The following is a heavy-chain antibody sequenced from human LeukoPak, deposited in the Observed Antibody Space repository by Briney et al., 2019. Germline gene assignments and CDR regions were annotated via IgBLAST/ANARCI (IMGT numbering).Heavy chain of an antibody. J-gene: IGHJ3*02. CDR2: MKTSSSAI. V-gene: IGHV3-48*04. Sequence: GGSLRLSCAASGFTFSSYNMNWVRQAPGKGLEWVSYMKTSSSAIYYADSVKGRFTISRDNAKNSLYLQMNSLRAEDTAVYYCARGADYYDSSGYYLPLDAFDIWGQGTMVPVSS. D-gene: IGHD3-22*01. CDR1: GFTFSSYN. CDR3: ARGADYYDSSGYYLPLDAFDI.